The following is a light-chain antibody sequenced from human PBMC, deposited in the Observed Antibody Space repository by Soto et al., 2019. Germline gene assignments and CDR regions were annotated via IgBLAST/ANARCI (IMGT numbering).Light chain of an antibody. Sequence: QLVLTQSPSASASLGASVKLTCNRSSGHSSYAIAWHQQQPEKGPRYLMKLSSDGSHSKGDGIPDRFSGSSSGAERYLTISSLQPEDEADNYCQSWDTGARVVFGGGTKLTVL. J-gene: IGLJ2*01. V-gene: IGLV4-69*01. CDR3: QSWDTGARVV. CDR1: SGHSSYA. CDR2: LSSDGSH.